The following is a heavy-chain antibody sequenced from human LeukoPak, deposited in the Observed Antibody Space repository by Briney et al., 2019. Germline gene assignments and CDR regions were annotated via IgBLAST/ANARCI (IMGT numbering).Heavy chain of an antibody. CDR2: MNPNSGNT. D-gene: IGHD4-17*01. V-gene: IGHV1-8*03. Sequence: GASVKVSCKASGYTFTSYDINWVRQATGQGLEWMGWMNPNSGNTGYAQKFQGRVTITRNTSISTAYMELSSLRSEDTAVYYCARDSRTTVTTRTGAFDIWGQGTMVTVSS. CDR3: ARDSRTTVTTRTGAFDI. CDR1: GYTFTSYD. J-gene: IGHJ3*02.